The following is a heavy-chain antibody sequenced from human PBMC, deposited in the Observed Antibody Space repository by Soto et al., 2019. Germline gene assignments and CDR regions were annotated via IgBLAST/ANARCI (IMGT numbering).Heavy chain of an antibody. V-gene: IGHV4-4*02. CDR3: ARAAAFRKYSSSSGGYNWFDP. CDR1: GCSISSSNW. Sequence: PSETLSLTCSVSGCSISSSNWWSWVRQPPGKGLEWIGEIYHSGSTNYNPSLKSRVTISVDKSKNQFSLKLSSVTAADTAVYYCARAAAFRKYSSSSGGYNWFDPWGQGTLVTVSS. CDR2: IYHSGST. D-gene: IGHD6-6*01. J-gene: IGHJ5*02.